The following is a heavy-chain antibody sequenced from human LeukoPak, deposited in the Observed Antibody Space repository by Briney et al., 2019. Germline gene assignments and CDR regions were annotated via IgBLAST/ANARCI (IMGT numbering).Heavy chain of an antibody. J-gene: IGHJ4*02. V-gene: IGHV4-59*01. CDR3: AGASYDSSGVH. CDR1: GGSISSYY. CDR2: IYYSGST. Sequence: SETLSLTCTVSGGSISSYYWSWIRQPPGKGLEWIGYIYYSGSTIYNPSLKSRVTISVDTSKNQFSLKLSAVTAADTAVYYCAGASYDSSGVHWGQGTLVTVSS. D-gene: IGHD3-22*01.